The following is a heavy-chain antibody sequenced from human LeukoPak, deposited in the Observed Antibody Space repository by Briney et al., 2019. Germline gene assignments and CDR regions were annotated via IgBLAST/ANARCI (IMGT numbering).Heavy chain of an antibody. CDR2: IIPLFGTA. CDR1: GGTFIRYA. J-gene: IGHJ4*02. CDR3: ARGGDIGVAGYFDY. D-gene: IGHD6-19*01. V-gene: IGHV1-69*13. Sequence: SVKVSCKASGGTFIRYAISWVLEAPGQGLEWMGGIIPLFGTANYAQKFQGRVTITADESTSTAYMELSSLRSEDTAVYYCARGGDIGVAGYFDYWGQGTLVTVSS.